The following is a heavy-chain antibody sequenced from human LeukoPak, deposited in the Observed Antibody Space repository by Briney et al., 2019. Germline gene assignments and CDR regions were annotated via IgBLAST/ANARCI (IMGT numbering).Heavy chain of an antibody. V-gene: IGHV1-8*03. Sequence: ASVKVSCKAPGDTLITHYISWVRQAPGQGLEWVGWINPNSGGTNYAQKFQGRVTITRNTSISTAYMELSSLRSEDTAVYYCARDRGYDSSGYYHDYWGQGTLVTVSS. J-gene: IGHJ4*02. D-gene: IGHD3-22*01. CDR3: ARDRGYDSSGYYHDY. CDR2: INPNSGGT. CDR1: GDTLITHY.